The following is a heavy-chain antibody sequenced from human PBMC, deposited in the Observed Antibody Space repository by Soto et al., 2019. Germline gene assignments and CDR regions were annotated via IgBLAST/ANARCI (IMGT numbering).Heavy chain of an antibody. Sequence: QLHLVQSGAVVKKPGASVTVSCSASGYPVTAYYMHWVRQAPGRGLEWMGGINPATGAAKYTQTFQGRVTRTRDTSTSTVFMELSGLTSGDTAVVYGARGGGVGVAGSAAFDMWGQGTLVTVSS. CDR3: ARGGGVGVAGSAAFDM. CDR2: INPATGAA. D-gene: IGHD3-3*01. J-gene: IGHJ3*02. V-gene: IGHV1-2*02. CDR1: GYPVTAYY.